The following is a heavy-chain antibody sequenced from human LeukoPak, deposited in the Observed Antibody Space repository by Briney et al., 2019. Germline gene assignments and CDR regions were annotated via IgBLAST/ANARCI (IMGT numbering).Heavy chain of an antibody. Sequence: ASVKVSCKVSGYTLTELSMHWVRQAPGKGLEWMGGFDPGDGETIYAQKFQGRVTMTEDTSTDTAYMELSSLRSEDTAVYYCATRGIEEHAFDIWGQGTMVTVSS. CDR2: FDPGDGET. D-gene: IGHD1-26*01. CDR1: GYTLTELS. CDR3: ATRGIEEHAFDI. V-gene: IGHV1-24*01. J-gene: IGHJ3*02.